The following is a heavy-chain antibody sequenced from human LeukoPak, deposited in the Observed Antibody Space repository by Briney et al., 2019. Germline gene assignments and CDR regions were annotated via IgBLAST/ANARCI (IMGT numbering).Heavy chain of an antibody. CDR3: ARGGVLKSVDY. D-gene: IGHD3-16*01. CDR1: GGSIATYY. J-gene: IGHJ4*02. Sequence: SETLSLTCTVSGGSIATYYWSWIRQPPGKGLEWIGYIYYNGHTYYNPSLKSRVTISVHTSKNQFSLKLSSVTAADTAVYYCARGGVLKSVDYWGQGTLVAVSS. CDR2: IYYNGHT. V-gene: IGHV4-59*01.